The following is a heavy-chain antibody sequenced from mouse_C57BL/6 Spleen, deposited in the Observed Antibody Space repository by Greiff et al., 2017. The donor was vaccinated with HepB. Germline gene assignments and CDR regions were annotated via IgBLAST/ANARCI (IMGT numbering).Heavy chain of an antibody. V-gene: IGHV5-12*01. CDR3: ATTYYGSSYGFAY. D-gene: IGHD1-1*01. CDR1: GFTFSDYY. J-gene: IGHJ3*01. CDR2: ISNGGGST. Sequence: EVKLMESGGGLVQPGGSLKLSCAASGFTFSDYYMYWVRQTPEKRLEWVAYISNGGGSTYYPDTVKGRFTISRDNAKNTLYLQMSRLKSEDTAMYYCATTYYGSSYGFAYWGQGTLVTVSA.